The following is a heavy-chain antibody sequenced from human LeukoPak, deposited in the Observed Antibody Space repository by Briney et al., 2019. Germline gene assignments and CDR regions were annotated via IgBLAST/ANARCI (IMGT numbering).Heavy chain of an antibody. V-gene: IGHV3-23*01. CDR3: AARKVRGVWFYLDY. CDR1: GFTVSAYA. CDR2: IYDDNT. D-gene: IGHD3-10*01. J-gene: IGHJ4*02. Sequence: GGSLRLSCAASGFTVSAYAMAWVCQAPGKGLEWVSTIYDDNTYYADSVKGRFAISTDNSKDTLYLQMNSLRVEDTAVYFCAARKVRGVWFYLDYWGQGTLVTVSS.